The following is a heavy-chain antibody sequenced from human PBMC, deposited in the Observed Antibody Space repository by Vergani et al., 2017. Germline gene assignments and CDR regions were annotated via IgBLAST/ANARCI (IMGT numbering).Heavy chain of an antibody. CDR3: ARGQRGYSYGRGFDP. Sequence: VQLVESGGGVVQPGRSLRLSCAASGFTVSSNYMSWVRQAPGKGLEWVSAISGSGGSTYYADSVKGRFTISRDNSKNTLYLQMNSLRAEDTAVYYCARGQRGYSYGRGFDPWGQGTRVTVSS. J-gene: IGHJ5*02. CDR1: GFTVSSNY. D-gene: IGHD5-18*01. V-gene: IGHV3-23*04. CDR2: ISGSGGST.